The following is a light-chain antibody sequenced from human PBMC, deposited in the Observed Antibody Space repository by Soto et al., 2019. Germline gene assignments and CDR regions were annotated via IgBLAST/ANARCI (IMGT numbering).Light chain of an antibody. J-gene: IGLJ2*01. CDR1: SSDVGTYKY. CDR3: ISYTSRSNPV. V-gene: IGLV2-14*01. CDR2: EVS. Sequence: QSALTQPASVSGSPGQSITISCTGTSSDVGTYKYVSWYQQLPGKAPKLMIYEVSHRPSGVSNRFSGSKSGNTASLTISERQAEDEADYYCISYTSRSNPVFGGGTKLTVL.